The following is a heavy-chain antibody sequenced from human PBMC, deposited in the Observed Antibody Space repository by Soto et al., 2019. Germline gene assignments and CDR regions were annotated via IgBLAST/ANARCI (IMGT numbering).Heavy chain of an antibody. CDR3: ARARYYYDSSGSRGHFDY. Sequence: PSETLSLTCTVSGSSISSYYWSWIRQPPGKGLEWIGYIYYSGSTNYNPSLKSRVTISVDTSKNQFSLKLSSVTAADTAVYYCARARYYYDSSGSRGHFDYWGQGTLVTVS. CDR2: IYYSGST. J-gene: IGHJ4*02. D-gene: IGHD3-22*01. CDR1: GSSISSYY. V-gene: IGHV4-59*01.